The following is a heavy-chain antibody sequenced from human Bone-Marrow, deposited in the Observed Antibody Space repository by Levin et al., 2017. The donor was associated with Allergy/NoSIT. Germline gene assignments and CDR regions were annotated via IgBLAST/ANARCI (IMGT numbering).Heavy chain of an antibody. V-gene: IGHV3-48*01. Sequence: GESLKISCAASGFTFSSYSMNWVRQAPGKGLEWVSYISSSSSTIYYADSVKGRFTISRDNAKNSLYLQMNSLRAEDTAVYYCARDWVTYGVYEKPFDYWGQGTLVTVSS. J-gene: IGHJ4*02. CDR3: ARDWVTYGVYEKPFDY. D-gene: IGHD4-17*01. CDR1: GFTFSSYS. CDR2: ISSSSSTI.